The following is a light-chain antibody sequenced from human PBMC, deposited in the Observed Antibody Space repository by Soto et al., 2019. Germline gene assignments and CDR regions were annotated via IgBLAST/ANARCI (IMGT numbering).Light chain of an antibody. Sequence: DIQMTQSPSSLSASVGDRVTITCRASQGISNFLAWHQQNPGKVPKLLIYAASTLQSGVPSRFSCSCSGTDFTLTITSLQHEDVATYYCQKYNSAPWTFGQGTKVEIK. CDR3: QKYNSAPWT. CDR2: AAS. V-gene: IGKV1-27*01. CDR1: QGISNF. J-gene: IGKJ1*01.